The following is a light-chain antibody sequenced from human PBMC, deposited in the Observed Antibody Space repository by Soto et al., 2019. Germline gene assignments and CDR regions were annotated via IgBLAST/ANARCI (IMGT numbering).Light chain of an antibody. V-gene: IGKV4-1*01. Sequence: DIVMTQSPDSLAVSLGERATINCKSSQSVLYSSNNKDYLAWYQQKPGQSPKLLIYWASTRESGVPDRFSGSGSWTDFTLTISSLQAEDVAVYYCQQYYGTPLTFGGGTKVEIK. CDR2: WAS. J-gene: IGKJ4*01. CDR3: QQYYGTPLT. CDR1: QSVLYSSNNKDY.